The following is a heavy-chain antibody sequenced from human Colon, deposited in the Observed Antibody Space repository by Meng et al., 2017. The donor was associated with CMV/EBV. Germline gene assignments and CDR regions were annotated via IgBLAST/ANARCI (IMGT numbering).Heavy chain of an antibody. CDR3: ARLTTGGDDYNHFDY. D-gene: IGHD5-24*01. Sequence: GSLRLSCIVSGVSINSYYWSWVRQPPGKGLEWVGYIFYTGSTNYNPSLKSRVSISVDSSKNQVSLRLNAVTAADTAVYYCARLTTGGDDYNHFDYWGQGTLVTVSS. CDR2: IFYTGST. V-gene: IGHV4-59*01. J-gene: IGHJ4*02. CDR1: GVSINSYY.